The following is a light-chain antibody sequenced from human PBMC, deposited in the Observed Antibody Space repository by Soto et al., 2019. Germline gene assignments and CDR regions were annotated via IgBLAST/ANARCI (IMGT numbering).Light chain of an antibody. J-gene: IGKJ2*01. CDR1: QSVSSY. V-gene: IGKV3-11*01. CDR2: DAS. CDR3: QQRSNWPPYT. Sequence: EIVLTQSPATLSLSPGERATLSCRASQSVSSYLAWYQQKPSQAPRLLIYDASNRATGIPARFSGSGSGTAFTLTISSLAPEDFAVYYCQQRSNWPPYTFGQGTKLEIK.